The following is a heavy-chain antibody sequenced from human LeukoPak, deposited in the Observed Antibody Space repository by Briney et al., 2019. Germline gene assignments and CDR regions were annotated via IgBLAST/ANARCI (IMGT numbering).Heavy chain of an antibody. CDR1: GVSISSGGYY. CDR3: VRGPNKWDLVSLRYYGMDV. CDR2: INHSGST. D-gene: IGHD1-26*01. J-gene: IGHJ6*02. V-gene: IGHV4-31*03. Sequence: PSETLSLTCTVSGVSISSGGYYWSWIRQHPGKGLEWIGEINHSGSTNYNPSLKSRVTISVDTSKNQFSLKLSSVTAADTAVYYCVRGPNKWDLVSLRYYGMDVWGQGTTVTVSS.